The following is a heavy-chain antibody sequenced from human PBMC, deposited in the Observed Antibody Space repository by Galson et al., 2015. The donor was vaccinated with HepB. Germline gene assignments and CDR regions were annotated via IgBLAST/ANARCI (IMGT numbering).Heavy chain of an antibody. J-gene: IGHJ6*02. CDR2: IYSGGST. CDR1: GFTVSSNY. Sequence: SLRLSCAASGFTVSSNYMSWVRQAPGKGLEWVSVIYSGGSTYYADSVKGRFTISRDNSKNTLYLQMNSLRAEDTAVYYCAKSLRHYPYDMDVWGPGTTVSVSS. CDR3: AKSLRHYPYDMDV. D-gene: IGHD1-26*01. V-gene: IGHV3-66*01.